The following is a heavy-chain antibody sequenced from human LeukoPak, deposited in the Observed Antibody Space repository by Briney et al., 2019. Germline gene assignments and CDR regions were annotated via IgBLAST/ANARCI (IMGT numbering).Heavy chain of an antibody. CDR3: ARAPILYCSSTSCPLGY. CDR2: INPNSSGT. D-gene: IGHD2-2*01. V-gene: IGHV1-2*04. Sequence: ASVKVSCKASGYTFTGYYMHWVRQAPGQGLEWMGWINPNSSGTNYAQKFQGWVTMTRDTSISTAYMELSRLRSDDTAVYYCARAPILYCSSTSCPLGYWGQGTLVTVSS. J-gene: IGHJ4*02. CDR1: GYTFTGYY.